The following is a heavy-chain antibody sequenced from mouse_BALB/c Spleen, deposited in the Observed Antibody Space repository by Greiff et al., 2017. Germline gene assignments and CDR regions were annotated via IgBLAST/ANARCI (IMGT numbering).Heavy chain of an antibody. D-gene: IGHD2-1*01. Sequence: DVKLQESGPGLVKPSQSLSLTCSVTGYSITSGYYWNWIRQFPGNKLEWMGYISYDGSNNYNPSLKNRISITRDTSKNQFFLKLNSVTTEDTATYYCAYGNAMDYWGQGTSVTVSS. V-gene: IGHV3-6*02. CDR2: ISYDGSN. J-gene: IGHJ4*01. CDR1: GYSITSGYY. CDR3: AYGNAMDY.